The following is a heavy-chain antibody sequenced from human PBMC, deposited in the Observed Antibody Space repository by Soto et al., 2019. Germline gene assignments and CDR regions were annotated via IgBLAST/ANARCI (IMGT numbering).Heavy chain of an antibody. CDR1: GGSFSSGSYC. V-gene: IGHV4-31*03. CDR3: AVAMTPVTTYDY. Sequence: QVQLQESGPGLVKPSQTLSLTCTVSGGSFSSGSYCWSWIRQHPGKGLEWIGYIYYSGSTYYNPSLQRRVTMSADTSKNQFSLKLSSVTAADTSVYYCAVAMTPVTTYDYWGQGTLVTVSS. CDR2: IYYSGST. D-gene: IGHD4-17*01. J-gene: IGHJ4*02.